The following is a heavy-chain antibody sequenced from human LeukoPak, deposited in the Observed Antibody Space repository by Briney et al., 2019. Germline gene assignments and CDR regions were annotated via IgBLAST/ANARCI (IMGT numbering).Heavy chain of an antibody. D-gene: IGHD6-19*01. CDR3: AKKGGSGWYEVFRYFDL. CDR1: GFIFSRYT. V-gene: IGHV3-30-3*02. Sequence: GGSLRLSCAASGFIFSRYTLHWVRQAPGKGLEWVSMISFDGSTKDYADSVKGRFTISRDNSKNTLDLQMTSLRTEDTAVYYCAKKGGSGWYEVFRYFDLWGRGTLVTVSS. CDR2: ISFDGSTK. J-gene: IGHJ2*01.